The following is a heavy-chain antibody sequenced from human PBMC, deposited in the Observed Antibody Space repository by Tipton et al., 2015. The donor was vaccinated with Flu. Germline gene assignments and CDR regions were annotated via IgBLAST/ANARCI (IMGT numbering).Heavy chain of an antibody. J-gene: IGHJ4*02. D-gene: IGHD2-15*01. Sequence: QLVQSGAEVKKPGASVKVSCKASGYIFTSYGISWVRQAPGQGLEWMGWISAYNGNTKYAQKLQGRVTMTTDTSTTTAYMGLRSLRSDDTAVYYCSSLGSYCGGGSWLYYFDYWGQGTLVTVSS. CDR3: SSLGSYCGGGSWLYYFDY. CDR2: ISAYNGNT. V-gene: IGHV1-18*01. CDR1: GYIFTSYG.